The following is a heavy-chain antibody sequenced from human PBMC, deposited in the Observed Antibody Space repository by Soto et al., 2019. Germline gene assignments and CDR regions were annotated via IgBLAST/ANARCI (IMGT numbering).Heavy chain of an antibody. J-gene: IGHJ6*02. D-gene: IGHD4-17*01. V-gene: IGHV1-18*01. CDR2: ISTYNGNT. CDR3: ATGDYGDYPGDYGMDV. Sequence: QVQLVQSGAEVKKPGASVKVSCKASGYTFTTYGITWVRQAPGQGLEWMGWISTYNGNTNYAQNLQGRVTMTTDTSTSTAYMELRSLRSDDTAVYYCATGDYGDYPGDYGMDVWGQGTTVTVSS. CDR1: GYTFTTYG.